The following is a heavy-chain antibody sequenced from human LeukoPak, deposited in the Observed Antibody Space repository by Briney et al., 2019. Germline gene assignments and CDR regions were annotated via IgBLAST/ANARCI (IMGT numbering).Heavy chain of an antibody. CDR1: GFTFDDYA. CDR3: ARARGTGPGAHFDY. J-gene: IGHJ4*02. CDR2: ISWNSGNI. D-gene: IGHD3-10*01. Sequence: PGGSLRLSCAASGFTFDDYAMHWVRQTPGKGLEWVSGISWNSGNIGYADSVKGRFTISRGNAKNSLFLQMNSLRAEDTAVYYCARARGTGPGAHFDYWGQGTLVIVSS. V-gene: IGHV3-9*01.